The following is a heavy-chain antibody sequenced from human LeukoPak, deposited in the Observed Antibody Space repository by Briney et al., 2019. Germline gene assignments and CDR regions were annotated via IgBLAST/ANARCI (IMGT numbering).Heavy chain of an antibody. CDR1: GFTFSSYG. D-gene: IGHD3-3*01. Sequence: GGSLRLSCAASGFTFSSYGMHWVRQAPGKGLEWVAVISYDGSNKYYADSVKGRFTISRDNSKNTLYLQMGSLRAEDMAVYYCARDGKDDFWSGYYWVGYYYYYMDVWGKGTTVTVSS. CDR2: ISYDGSNK. CDR3: ARDGKDDFWSGYYWVGYYYYYMDV. J-gene: IGHJ6*03. V-gene: IGHV3-30*03.